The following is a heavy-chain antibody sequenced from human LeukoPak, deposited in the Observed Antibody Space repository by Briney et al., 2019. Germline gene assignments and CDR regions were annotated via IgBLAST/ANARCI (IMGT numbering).Heavy chain of an antibody. CDR1: GFTFSSYA. V-gene: IGHV3-64*01. J-gene: IGHJ4*02. CDR3: ARGGPFQWELLVY. CDR2: ISSNGGST. D-gene: IGHD1-26*01. Sequence: GGSLRPSCAASGFTFSSYAMHWVRQAPGKGLEYVSVISSNGGSTYYANSVKGRFTISRDNSKNTLYLQMGSLRAEDMAVYYCARGGPFQWELLVYWGQGTLVTVSS.